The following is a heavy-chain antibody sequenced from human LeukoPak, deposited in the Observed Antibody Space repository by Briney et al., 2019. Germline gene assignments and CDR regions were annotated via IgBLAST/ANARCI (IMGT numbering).Heavy chain of an antibody. D-gene: IGHD6-19*01. CDR3: ARRGSGYSFDY. Sequence: QVQLQESGPGLVKPSDTLSLTCVVSGYSISSNNWWGWIRQPPGKGLEWIAYIYYTGGVAYYSPSLTSRATVSVDTPKDQFSLKVTSVTAVDAAVYYCARRGSGYSFDYWGQGTLVTVSS. V-gene: IGHV4-28*01. J-gene: IGHJ4*02. CDR2: IYYTGGVA. CDR1: GYSISSNNW.